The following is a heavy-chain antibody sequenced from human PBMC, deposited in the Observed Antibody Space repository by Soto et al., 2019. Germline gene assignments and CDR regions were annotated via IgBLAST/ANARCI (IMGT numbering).Heavy chain of an antibody. D-gene: IGHD2-21*01. CDR1: GFTFSNYA. CDR3: VTQHMRDIRAFGY. Sequence: EVQLLESGGGLVQPGESLRLSCAVSGFTFSNYAMSWVRQVPGKGLEWVSTISGSGGSTYYADSVKGRFTISRDNSKNTLYLQMNGLRSEDPAVYYCVTQHMRDIRAFGYWGQGTLVTVSS. CDR2: ISGSGGST. V-gene: IGHV3-23*01. J-gene: IGHJ4*02.